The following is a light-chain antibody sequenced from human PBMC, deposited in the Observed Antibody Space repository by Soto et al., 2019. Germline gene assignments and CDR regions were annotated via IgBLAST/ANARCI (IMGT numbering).Light chain of an antibody. V-gene: IGKV1-27*01. CDR1: QGIAPY. CDR2: ATS. CDR3: QKYNSAPLT. J-gene: IGKJ4*01. Sequence: DVQMTQSPSSLSAFVGDRVTITCRASQGIAPYLAWFQQKPGQVPKLLIYATSTLQSGVPSRFSGSGSGTDFTLTISSLQPEDVATYYCQKYNSAPLTFGGGTKVDIK.